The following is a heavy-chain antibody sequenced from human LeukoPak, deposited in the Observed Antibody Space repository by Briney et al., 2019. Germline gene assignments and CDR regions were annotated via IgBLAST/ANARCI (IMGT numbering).Heavy chain of an antibody. D-gene: IGHD1-26*01. Sequence: PGGSLRLSCAASGFTFSSYGMSWVRQAPGKGLEWVSAISGSGGSTYYADSVKGRFTISRDNSKNTLFLQMNSLRPEDTALYYCARDGNMVGATRTYYFDSWGQGTLVTVSS. V-gene: IGHV3-23*01. CDR3: ARDGNMVGATRTYYFDS. CDR2: ISGSGGST. CDR1: GFTFSSYG. J-gene: IGHJ4*02.